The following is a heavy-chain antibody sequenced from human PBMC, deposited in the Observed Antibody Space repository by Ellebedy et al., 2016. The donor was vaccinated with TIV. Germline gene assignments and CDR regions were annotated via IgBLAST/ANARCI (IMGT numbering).Heavy chain of an antibody. CDR3: ARNGYEDVWGSYHHDY. CDR2: ISSRSSYS. J-gene: IGHJ4*02. D-gene: IGHD3-16*02. Sequence: GGSLRLSCAASGFTFSDYYMSWIRQAPGKGLEWVSYISSRSSYSNYTDSVKGRFTISRDNAKNSLYLQMNSLRAEDTAVYYFARNGYEDVWGSYHHDYWGQGALVTVSS. V-gene: IGHV3-11*06. CDR1: GFTFSDYY.